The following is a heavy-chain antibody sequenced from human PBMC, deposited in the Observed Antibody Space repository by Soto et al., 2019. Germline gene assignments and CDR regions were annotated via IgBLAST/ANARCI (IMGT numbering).Heavy chain of an antibody. Sequence: QVQLVQSGAEVKKPGSSVKVSCKASGGTFSSYAISWVRQAPGQGLEWMGGIIPIFGTANYAQKFQGRVTITADESTSTADMELSSLRSEDTAVYYCANLMVRGVTANGYYGMDVWGQGTTVTVSS. D-gene: IGHD3-10*01. J-gene: IGHJ6*02. V-gene: IGHV1-69*01. CDR2: IIPIFGTA. CDR3: ANLMVRGVTANGYYGMDV. CDR1: GGTFSSYA.